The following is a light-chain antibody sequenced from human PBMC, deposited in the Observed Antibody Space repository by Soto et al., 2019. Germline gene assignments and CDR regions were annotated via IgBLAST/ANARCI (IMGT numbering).Light chain of an antibody. CDR2: AAS. Sequence: DIQMTQSPSSLSASVRDRVTITCRASQGISNYLAWYQQKPGKVPKLLIYAASTLQSGVPSRFSGSGSGTDFTLTISSLQTEDVANYYCQKYGSAPWTFGQGTKVEIK. V-gene: IGKV1-27*01. CDR3: QKYGSAPWT. J-gene: IGKJ1*01. CDR1: QGISNY.